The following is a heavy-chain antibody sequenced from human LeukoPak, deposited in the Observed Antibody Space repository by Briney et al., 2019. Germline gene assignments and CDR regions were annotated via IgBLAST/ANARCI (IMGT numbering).Heavy chain of an antibody. J-gene: IGHJ4*02. Sequence: SETLSLTCAVYGGSFSGYYWSWIRQPPGKGLEWIGEINHSGSTNYNPSLKSRVTISVDTSKNQFSLKLSSVTAADTAVCYCARRLDGSGWYDDYWGQGTLVTVSS. CDR3: ARRLDGSGWYDDY. CDR2: INHSGST. CDR1: GGSFSGYY. V-gene: IGHV4-34*01. D-gene: IGHD6-19*01.